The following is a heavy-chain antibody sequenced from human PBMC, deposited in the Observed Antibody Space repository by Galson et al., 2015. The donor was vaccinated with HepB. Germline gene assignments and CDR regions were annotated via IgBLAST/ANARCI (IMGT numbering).Heavy chain of an antibody. J-gene: IGHJ5*02. CDR2: IWYDGSNK. V-gene: IGHV3-33*01. CDR1: GFTFSSYG. D-gene: IGHD2-2*01. Sequence: SLRLSCAASGFTFSSYGMHWVRQAPGKGLEWVAVIWYDGSNKYYADSVKGRFTISRDNSKNTLYLQMNSLRAEDTAVYYCARAVDQPTKDNWFDPWGQGTLVTVSS. CDR3: ARAVDQPTKDNWFDP.